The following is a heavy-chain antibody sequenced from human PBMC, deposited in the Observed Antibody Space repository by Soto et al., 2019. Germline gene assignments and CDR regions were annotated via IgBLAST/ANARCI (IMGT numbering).Heavy chain of an antibody. D-gene: IGHD2-2*01. Sequence: SETLSLTCAVYGGSFSGYYWTWIRQPPGTGLEWIGEINHSGSTNYNPSLKSRVTISADTSKNQFSLKLSSVTAADTAVYYCARASYCSSTNCYDYNWFDPWGQGTLVTVS. CDR3: ARASYCSSTNCYDYNWFDP. J-gene: IGHJ5*02. CDR1: GGSFSGYY. CDR2: INHSGST. V-gene: IGHV4-34*01.